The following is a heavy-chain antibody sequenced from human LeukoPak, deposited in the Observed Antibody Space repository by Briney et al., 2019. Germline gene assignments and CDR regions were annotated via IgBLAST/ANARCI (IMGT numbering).Heavy chain of an antibody. Sequence: PRGSLRLSCAASGFTFSSYEMNWVRQAPGKGLEWVSYISSSGSTIYYADSVKGRFTISRDNARNSLYLQMNSLRAEDTAVYYCARRYCSSTSCLFDYWGQGTLVTVSS. D-gene: IGHD2-2*01. J-gene: IGHJ4*02. CDR2: ISSSGSTI. CDR1: GFTFSSYE. CDR3: ARRYCSSTSCLFDY. V-gene: IGHV3-48*03.